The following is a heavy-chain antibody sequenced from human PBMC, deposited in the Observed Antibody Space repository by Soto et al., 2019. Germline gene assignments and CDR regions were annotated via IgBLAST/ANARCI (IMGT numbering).Heavy chain of an antibody. V-gene: IGHV3-23*01. Sequence: LRLSCATSGITFSSYAMSWVRQAPGKGLEWVSAISGRGDSTYYADSVKGRFTISRDNSKNTLYLQMNSLRAEDTAVYYCAKDYHDSSGYYYGDDYWGQGTLVTVSS. CDR2: ISGRGDST. D-gene: IGHD3-22*01. CDR1: GITFSSYA. J-gene: IGHJ4*02. CDR3: AKDYHDSSGYYYGDDY.